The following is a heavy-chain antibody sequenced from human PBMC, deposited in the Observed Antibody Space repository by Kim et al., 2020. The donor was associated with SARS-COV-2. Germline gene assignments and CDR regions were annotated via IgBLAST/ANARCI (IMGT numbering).Heavy chain of an antibody. CDR3: ARSITGTLDAFDI. V-gene: IGHV3-30*04. J-gene: IGHJ3*02. CDR2: ISYDGSNK. Sequence: GGSLRLSCAASGFTFSSYAMHWVRQAPGKGLEWVAVISYDGSNKYYADSVKGRFTISRDNSKNTLYLQMNSLRAEDTAVYYCARSITGTLDAFDIWGQGTMVTVSS. D-gene: IGHD1-20*01. CDR1: GFTFSSYA.